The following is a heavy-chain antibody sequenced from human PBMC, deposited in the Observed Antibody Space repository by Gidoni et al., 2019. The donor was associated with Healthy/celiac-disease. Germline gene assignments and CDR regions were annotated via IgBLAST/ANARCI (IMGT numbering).Heavy chain of an antibody. CDR1: GFTFAEYA. D-gene: IGHD2-21*01. V-gene: IGHV3-9*01. CDR2: ISCNSGSI. Sequence: EAELVVTGGGLAVPGRSMGPTCAASGFTFAEYAMPSVRQAPGKGLGGGSGISCNSGSIGYADYVKGRFTISRDNAKNSLYLQMNSLRAEDTALYYCAKEGRGDCTGYSPYYYYYGMDVWGQGTTVTVSS. J-gene: IGHJ6*02. CDR3: AKEGRGDCTGYSPYYYYYGMDV.